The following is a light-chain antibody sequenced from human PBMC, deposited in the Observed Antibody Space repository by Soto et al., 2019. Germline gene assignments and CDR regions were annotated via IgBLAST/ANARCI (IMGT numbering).Light chain of an antibody. CDR2: DVT. V-gene: IGLV2-11*01. CDR3: CSYAGISSAM. CDR1: SSDVGAYDF. J-gene: IGLJ7*01. Sequence: QSALTQPRSVSGSPGQSVTISCTGTSSDVGAYDFVSWYQQHPGKAPQLMIYDVTKRPSGVPDRFSGSKSGNTASLTISGLQAEDEADYYCCSYAGISSAMFGGGTQLTVL.